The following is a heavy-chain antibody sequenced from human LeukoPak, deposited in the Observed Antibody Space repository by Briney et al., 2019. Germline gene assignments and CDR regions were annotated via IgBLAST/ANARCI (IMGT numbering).Heavy chain of an antibody. D-gene: IGHD3-22*01. Sequence: GGSLRLSCAASGFTFSSYSMNWVRQAPGKGLEWVSSISSSSSYIYYADSVKGRFTISRDNAKNSLYLQMNSLRAEDTAVYYCARPMYYYDSSGYTFDYWGQGTLVTVSS. V-gene: IGHV3-21*01. J-gene: IGHJ4*02. CDR2: ISSSSSYI. CDR1: GFTFSSYS. CDR3: ARPMYYYDSSGYTFDY.